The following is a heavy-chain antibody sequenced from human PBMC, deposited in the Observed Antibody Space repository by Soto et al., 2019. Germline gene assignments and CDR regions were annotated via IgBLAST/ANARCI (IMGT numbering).Heavy chain of an antibody. D-gene: IGHD1-26*01. CDR2: ISSNGGST. V-gene: IGHV3-64*01. CDR3: ARAPVGVYDY. J-gene: IGHJ4*02. CDR1: GYTFTSYD. Sequence: ASVKVSCKASGYTFTSYDMHWVRQAPGKGLEYVSAISSNGGSTYYANSVKGRFTISRDNSKNTLYLQMGSLRAEDMAVYYCARAPVGVYDYWGQGTLVTVSS.